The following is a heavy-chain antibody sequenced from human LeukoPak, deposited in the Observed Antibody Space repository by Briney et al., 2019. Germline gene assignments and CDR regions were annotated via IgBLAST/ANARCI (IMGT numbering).Heavy chain of an antibody. CDR1: GASISGSGYY. J-gene: IGHJ4*02. CDR2: IYSSGST. Sequence: SETLSLTCAVSGASISGSGYYWGWIRQPPGKGLEWIGNIYSSGSTYYNASLQSRVTISIDTSKNQCSLRLNSVTAADTAMYYCAKSGGYGLIDYWGQGTRVTVSS. D-gene: IGHD1-26*01. CDR3: AKSGGYGLIDY. V-gene: IGHV4-39*01.